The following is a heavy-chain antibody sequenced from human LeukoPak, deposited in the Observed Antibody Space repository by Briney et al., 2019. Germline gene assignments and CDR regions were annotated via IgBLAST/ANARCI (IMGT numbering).Heavy chain of an antibody. V-gene: IGHV4-31*03. D-gene: IGHD5-24*01. CDR1: GGSISSGGYY. CDR3: ARGAMATTPFFDY. CDR2: IYYSGST. J-gene: IGHJ4*02. Sequence: SSETLSLTCTVSGGSISSGGYYWSWIRQHPGKGLEWIGYIYYSGSTYYNPSLKSRVTISVDTSKNQFSLKLSSVTAADTAVYYCARGAMATTPFFDYWGQGTLVTVSS.